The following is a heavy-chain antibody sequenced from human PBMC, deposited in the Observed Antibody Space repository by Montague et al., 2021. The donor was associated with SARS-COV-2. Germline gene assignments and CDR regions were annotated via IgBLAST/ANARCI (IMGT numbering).Heavy chain of an antibody. CDR3: ARLRQGEDHFDY. Sequence: SETLSLTCNVTGATTNTGTHYWGWIRQPPGKVLERIGSVYYTGKTYYNPSLKSRVTVSVDTSNNYFSLILTSVTAADTAVYYCARLRQGEDHFDYWGRGTLVTVSS. CDR2: VYYTGKT. D-gene: IGHD3-16*01. V-gene: IGHV4-39*01. J-gene: IGHJ4*02. CDR1: GATTNTGTHY.